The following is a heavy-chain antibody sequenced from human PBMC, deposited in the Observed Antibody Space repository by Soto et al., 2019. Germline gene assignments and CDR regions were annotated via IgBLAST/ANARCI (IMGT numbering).Heavy chain of an antibody. V-gene: IGHV1-18*01. CDR2: INTYNGDS. J-gene: IGHJ4*02. Sequence: QVQLVQSGTEVKKPGASVKVSCKTSGYTFTSYGITWVRQAPGQGLEWMGWINTYNGDSGYVQKFQGRLTVTADTSTSTAYMELRSLRSDDTAVYYCGRRGLDYWGQGTLVTVSS. CDR3: GRRGLDY. CDR1: GYTFTSYG.